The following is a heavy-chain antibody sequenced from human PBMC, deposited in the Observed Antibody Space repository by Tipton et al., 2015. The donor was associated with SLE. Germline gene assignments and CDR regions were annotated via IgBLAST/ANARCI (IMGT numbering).Heavy chain of an antibody. CDR3: ARGRDTYSSSWYGPEGFDF. V-gene: IGHV3-66*01. CDR2: IYSGGTT. CDR1: GFTVMSNY. Sequence: SLRLSCAASGFTVMSNYMNWVRQAPGKGLEWVSVIYSGGTTDHADSVKGRFTISRDNFKNTLYLQMNSLRAEDTAVYYCARGRDTYSSSWYGPEGFDFWGLGTLVTVSS. D-gene: IGHD6-13*01. J-gene: IGHJ5*01.